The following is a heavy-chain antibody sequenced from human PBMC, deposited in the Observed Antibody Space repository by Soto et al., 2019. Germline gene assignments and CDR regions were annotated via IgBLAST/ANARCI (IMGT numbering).Heavy chain of an antibody. CDR3: AQSHIIRATTVWFDP. J-gene: IGHJ5*02. CDR2: MYHSGST. Sequence: PSETLSLTCAVSGGSISSGGYSWSWIRQPPGKGLEWIGYMYHSGSTYYNPSLKSRVTISIDTSKNQFSLKLNSVTAADTAVYYCAQSHIIRATTVWFDPGGQGTLVTVPS. V-gene: IGHV4-30-2*01. D-gene: IGHD1-26*01. CDR1: GGSISSGGYS.